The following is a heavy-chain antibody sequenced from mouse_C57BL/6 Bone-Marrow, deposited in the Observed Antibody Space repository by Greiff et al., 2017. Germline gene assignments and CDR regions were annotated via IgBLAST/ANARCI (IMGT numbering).Heavy chain of an antibody. CDR2: IHPNSGST. CDR1: GYTFTSYW. J-gene: IGHJ2*01. CDR3: ARDLLWLRRGYYFDY. D-gene: IGHD2-2*01. Sequence: QVQLQQPGAELVKPGASVKLSCKASGYTFTSYWMHWVKQRPGQGLAWIGMIHPNSGSTNYNEKFKSKATLTVDKSSSTAYMQLSSLTSEDSAVYYCARDLLWLRRGYYFDYWGQGTTLTVSS. V-gene: IGHV1-64*01.